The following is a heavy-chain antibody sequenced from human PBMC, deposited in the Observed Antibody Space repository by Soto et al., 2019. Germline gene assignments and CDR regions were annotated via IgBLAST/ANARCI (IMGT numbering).Heavy chain of an antibody. V-gene: IGHV3-9*01. CDR1: GFTFDDYA. Sequence: EVQLVESGGGLVQPGRSLRLSCAASGFTFDDYAMHWVRQAPGKGLEWVSGISWNSGSIGYADSVKGRFTISRDNAKNSLYLQMNSLRAEDTALYYCAMSGYDYDYWGQGTLVTVSS. D-gene: IGHD5-12*01. CDR2: ISWNSGSI. CDR3: AMSGYDYDY. J-gene: IGHJ4*02.